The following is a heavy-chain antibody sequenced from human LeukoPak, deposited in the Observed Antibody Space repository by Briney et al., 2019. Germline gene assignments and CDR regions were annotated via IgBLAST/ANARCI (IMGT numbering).Heavy chain of an antibody. J-gene: IGHJ6*03. D-gene: IGHD5-24*01. V-gene: IGHV4-34*01. CDR2: INDGGDT. CDR3: ARGLGWKVATMGLFFMDV. Sequence: SETLSLTCGVYGGSFSGYDWSWVRQPPGKGLEWIGEINDGGDTNYNPPLKSRVTMSVDTSKNHFSLEVRSMTAADTAVYYCARGLGWKVATMGLFFMDVWGEGTTVTVSS. CDR1: GGSFSGYD.